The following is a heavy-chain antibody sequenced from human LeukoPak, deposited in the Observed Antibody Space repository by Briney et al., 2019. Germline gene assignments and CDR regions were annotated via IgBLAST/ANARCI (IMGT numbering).Heavy chain of an antibody. D-gene: IGHD3-9*01. CDR3: ARDPGLRYFDWLDYYYYMDV. CDR2: ISAYNSNT. Sequence: ASVKVSCKASGYTFTSYGINWVRQAPGQGLEWMGWISAYNSNTHYAQKLQGRVTMTRDTSTSTVYMELSSLRSEDTAVYYCARDPGLRYFDWLDYYYYMDVWGKGTTVTISS. J-gene: IGHJ6*03. CDR1: GYTFTSYG. V-gene: IGHV1-18*01.